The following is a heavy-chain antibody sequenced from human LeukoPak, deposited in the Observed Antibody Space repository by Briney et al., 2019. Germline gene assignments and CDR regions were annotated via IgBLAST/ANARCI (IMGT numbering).Heavy chain of an antibody. CDR3: ARTQQLVLYYYYYYYMDV. Sequence: SETLSLTCTVSGGSISSSSYYWGWIRQPPGKGLEWIGSIYYSGSTYYNPSLKSRVTISVDTSKNQFSLKLSSVTAADTAVYYCARTQQLVLYYYYYYYMDVWGKGTTVTVSS. V-gene: IGHV4-39*01. J-gene: IGHJ6*03. D-gene: IGHD6-13*01. CDR2: IYYSGST. CDR1: GGSISSSSYY.